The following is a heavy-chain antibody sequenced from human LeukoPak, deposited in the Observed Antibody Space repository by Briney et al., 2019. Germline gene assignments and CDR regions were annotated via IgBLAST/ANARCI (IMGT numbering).Heavy chain of an antibody. D-gene: IGHD1-14*01. CDR1: GYTFTSYA. Sequence: GASVQVSCKASGYTFTSYAMNWVRQAPGQGLEWMGWINTNTGNPTYDPGFKGRFVFSLDTFLRPAYLQISSLNAEGPGLYYFSGGNPWVDPWGQGNLVTV. CDR2: INTNTGNP. V-gene: IGHV7-4-1*02. J-gene: IGHJ5*02. CDR3: SGGNPWVDP.